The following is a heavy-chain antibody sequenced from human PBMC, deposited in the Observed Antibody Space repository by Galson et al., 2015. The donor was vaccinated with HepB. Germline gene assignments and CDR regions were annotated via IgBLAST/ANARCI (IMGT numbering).Heavy chain of an antibody. CDR2: INSDGSST. CDR3: ARDNYDFWSGYYGLDY. D-gene: IGHD3-3*01. CDR1: GFTFSSYW. Sequence: SLRLSCAASGFTFSSYWMHWVRQAPGKGLAWVSRINSDGSSTSYADSVKGRFTISRDNAKNTLYLQMNSLRAEDTAVYYCARDNYDFWSGYYGLDYWGQGTLVTVSS. V-gene: IGHV3-74*01. J-gene: IGHJ4*02.